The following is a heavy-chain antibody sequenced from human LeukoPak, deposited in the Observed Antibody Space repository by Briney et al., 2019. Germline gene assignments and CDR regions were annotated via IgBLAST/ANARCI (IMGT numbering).Heavy chain of an antibody. V-gene: IGHV4-59*11. CDR3: ARLRPLLDQLLYFAFDS. CDR1: NGSIRSHF. Sequence: SETLSLTCTVSNGSIRSHFWTWVRQPPGKGLEWIGYIHYSGSTNYNPSLKSRVSMSLDTSKNQFSLKLTSVTAADTAMFYCARLRPLLDQLLYFAFDSRSQGTLVTVSP. J-gene: IGHJ4*02. CDR2: IHYSGST. D-gene: IGHD2-2*02.